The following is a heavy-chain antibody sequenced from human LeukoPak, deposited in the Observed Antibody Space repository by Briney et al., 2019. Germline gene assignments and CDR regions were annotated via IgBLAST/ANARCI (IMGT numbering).Heavy chain of an antibody. D-gene: IGHD1-14*01. V-gene: IGHV4-39*01. CDR1: GGSISSSSYY. CDR3: ARLPNLYYFDY. CDR2: IYYSGST. Sequence: SETLSLTCTVSGGSISSSSYYWGWIRQPPGKGLEWIGSIYYSGSTYYNPSLKSRVTISVDTSKNQFSLKLSSVTAADTAVFYCARLPNLYYFDYWGQGTLVTVSS. J-gene: IGHJ4*02.